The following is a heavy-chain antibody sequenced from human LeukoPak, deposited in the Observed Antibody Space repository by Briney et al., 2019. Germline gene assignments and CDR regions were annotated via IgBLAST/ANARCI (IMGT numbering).Heavy chain of an antibody. Sequence: GGPLRLSCAASGFTFSDYYMSWIRQAPGKGLEWVSYISSSGSTIYYADSVKGRFTISRDNAKNSLYLQMNSLRAEDTAVYYCARETPTFVLTENRKGSYYYYMDVWGKGTTVTVSS. D-gene: IGHD2-8*01. V-gene: IGHV3-11*04. CDR2: ISSSGSTI. J-gene: IGHJ6*03. CDR1: GFTFSDYY. CDR3: ARETPTFVLTENRKGSYYYYMDV.